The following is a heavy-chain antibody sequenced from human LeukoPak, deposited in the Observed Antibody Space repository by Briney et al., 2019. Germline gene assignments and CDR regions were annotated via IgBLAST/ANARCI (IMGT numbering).Heavy chain of an antibody. CDR1: GFTFSSYA. Sequence: GGSLRLSCAASGFTFSSYAMSWVRQAPGKGLEWVSAISGSGVSTYYADSVKGRFTISRDNSNNTLSLQMNSLRAEDTAVYYCAKHLYGDYSVGWGQGTLVTVSS. J-gene: IGHJ4*02. CDR3: AKHLYGDYSVG. D-gene: IGHD4-17*01. CDR2: ISGSGVST. V-gene: IGHV3-23*01.